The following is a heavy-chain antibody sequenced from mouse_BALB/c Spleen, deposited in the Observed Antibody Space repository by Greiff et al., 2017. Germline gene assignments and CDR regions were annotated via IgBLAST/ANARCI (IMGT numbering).Heavy chain of an antibody. CDR1: GYTFTDYN. J-gene: IGHJ3*01. D-gene: IGHD1-2*01. Sequence: EVQLQQSGPELVKPGASVKISCKASGYTFTDYNMHWVKQSHGKSLEWIGYIYPYNGGTGYNQKFKSKATLTVDNSSSTAYMELRSLTSEDSAVYYCARGYGQEYLAYWGQGTLVTVSA. CDR2: IYPYNGGT. CDR3: ARGYGQEYLAY. V-gene: IGHV1S29*02.